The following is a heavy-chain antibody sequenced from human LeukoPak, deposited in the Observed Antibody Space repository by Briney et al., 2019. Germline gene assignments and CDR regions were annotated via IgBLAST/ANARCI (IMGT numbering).Heavy chain of an antibody. CDR3: ARGRRVLVAPSYGMDV. D-gene: IGHD3-9*01. CDR1: GGSIRSDY. CDR2: IHYSGTS. V-gene: IGHV4-59*12. Sequence: SETLSLTCTVSGGSIRSDYWSWIRQPPGKGLEWIGYIHYSGTSNYNPSLKSRVSMSVDTSKNQFSLILSSVTAADTAVYYCARGRRVLVAPSYGMDVWGQGTTVTVSS. J-gene: IGHJ6*02.